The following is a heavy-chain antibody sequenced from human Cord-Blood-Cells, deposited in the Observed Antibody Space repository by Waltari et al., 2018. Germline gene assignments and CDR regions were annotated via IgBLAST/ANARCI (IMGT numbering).Heavy chain of an antibody. CDR3: ARDRQWLVPCDAFDI. V-gene: IGHV4-4*02. CDR2: IYHSGST. CDR1: GGSISSSNW. J-gene: IGHJ3*02. Sequence: QVQLQESGPGLVKPSGTLSLTCAVSGGSISSSNWWSWVRQPPGKGREWIGEIYHSGSTNYTPSLKSRGTISVDKSKNEFSLKLSSVTAADTALYYCARDRQWLVPCDAFDIWGQGTMVTVSS. D-gene: IGHD6-19*01.